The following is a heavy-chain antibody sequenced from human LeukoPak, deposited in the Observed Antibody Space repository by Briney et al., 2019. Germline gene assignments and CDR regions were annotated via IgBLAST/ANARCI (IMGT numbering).Heavy chain of an antibody. D-gene: IGHD3-16*01. CDR2: IKEGGSEK. J-gene: IGHJ4*02. V-gene: IGHV3-7*01. CDR3: ARGWGERGKCRVGTCNNPQFDY. CDR1: GVTFGYYC. Sequence: PGGTLRLSCAASGVTFGYYCMTWVRQAPGKGLEWLANIKEGGSEKYYVDSVKGRFTISRDNAKNSLYLQMNSLRVEDTAVYYCARGWGERGKCRVGTCNNPQFDYWGRGTPVTVSS.